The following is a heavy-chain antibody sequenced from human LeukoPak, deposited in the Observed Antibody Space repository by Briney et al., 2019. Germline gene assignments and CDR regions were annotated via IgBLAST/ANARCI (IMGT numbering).Heavy chain of an antibody. Sequence: GGSLRLSCAASGFTFSSYGMHWVRQAPGKGLEWVAVISYDGSNKYYADSVKGRFTISRDNSKNTLYLQMNSLRAEDTAVYYCAKDDAVITSLPFDYWGQGTLVTVSS. V-gene: IGHV3-30*18. D-gene: IGHD4-23*01. CDR1: GFTFSSYG. J-gene: IGHJ4*02. CDR3: AKDDAVITSLPFDY. CDR2: ISYDGSNK.